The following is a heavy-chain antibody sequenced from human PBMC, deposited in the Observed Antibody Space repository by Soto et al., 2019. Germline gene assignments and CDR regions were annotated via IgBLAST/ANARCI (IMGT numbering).Heavy chain of an antibody. D-gene: IGHD5-18*01. Sequence: ASVKVSCKASGYTFTSYGISWVRQAPGQGLEWMGWISASNVNTNYAQNLQGRVTMTTDTSTSTAYMELRSLRSDDTAVYYCAREAEVDTAQFDYWGQGTLVTVSS. J-gene: IGHJ4*02. CDR2: ISASNVNT. V-gene: IGHV1-18*01. CDR3: AREAEVDTAQFDY. CDR1: GYTFTSYG.